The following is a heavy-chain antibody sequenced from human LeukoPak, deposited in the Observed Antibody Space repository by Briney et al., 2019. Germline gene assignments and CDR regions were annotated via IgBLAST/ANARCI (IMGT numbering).Heavy chain of an antibody. CDR3: AKGSAGYYDTSGYYYVF. CDR2: ISGSGGST. CDR1: GFTFSSYA. D-gene: IGHD3-22*01. J-gene: IGHJ1*01. Sequence: GGSLRLSCAASGFTFSSYAMSWVRQAPGKGLERVSAISGSGGSTYYADSVKGRFTISRDNSKNTLYLQMNTLRADDTAVYYCAKGSAGYYDTSGYYYVFWGQGTLVTVSS. V-gene: IGHV3-23*01.